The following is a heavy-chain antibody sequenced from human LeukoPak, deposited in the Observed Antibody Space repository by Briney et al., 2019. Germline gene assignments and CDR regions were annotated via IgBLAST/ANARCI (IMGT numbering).Heavy chain of an antibody. J-gene: IGHJ6*03. Sequence: PGGSLRLSCVASGFTLSNHAMHWVRQGPGKGLEYVSAISLTGDSTYYANSVKGRFTISRDDSKNTLYLQMGSLRTEDMAVYYCARSYASGIHYMDVWGKGSTLTVSS. CDR2: ISLTGDST. CDR3: ARSYASGIHYMDV. D-gene: IGHD3-10*01. V-gene: IGHV3-64*01. CDR1: GFTLSNHA.